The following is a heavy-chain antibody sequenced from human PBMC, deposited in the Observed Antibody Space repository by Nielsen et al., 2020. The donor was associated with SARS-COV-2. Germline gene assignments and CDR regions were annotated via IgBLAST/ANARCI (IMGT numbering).Heavy chain of an antibody. CDR3: ARDGVGYYYYMDV. CDR2: IFSDGSI. J-gene: IGHJ6*03. D-gene: IGHD3-3*01. Sequence: GESLKISCAASGFIVSKNYMNWVRQAPGKGLEWVSVIFSDGSIYYADSVKGRFTISRDTSRNTLFLQMNSLRDEDTGVYYCARDGVGYYYYMDVWGKGTTVTVSS. V-gene: IGHV3-66*01. CDR1: GFIVSKNY.